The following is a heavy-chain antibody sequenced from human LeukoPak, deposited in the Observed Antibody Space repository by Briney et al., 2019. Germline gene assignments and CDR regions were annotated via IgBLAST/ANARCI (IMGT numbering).Heavy chain of an antibody. CDR2: IYTSGST. V-gene: IGHV4-4*07. J-gene: IGHJ3*02. D-gene: IGHD1-26*01. CDR1: GGSISSYY. Sequence: SETLSLTCTVSGGSISSYYWSWIRQPAGKGLEWIGRIYTSGSTNYNPSLKSRVTMSVDTSKNQFSLKLSSVTAADTAVYYCARDSIVGAPNASDIWGQGTMVTVSS. CDR3: ARDSIVGAPNASDI.